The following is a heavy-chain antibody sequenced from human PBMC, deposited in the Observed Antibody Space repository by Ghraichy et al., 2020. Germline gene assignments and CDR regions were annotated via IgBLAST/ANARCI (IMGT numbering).Heavy chain of an antibody. J-gene: IGHJ4*02. V-gene: IGHV3-43D*03. Sequence: GGSRRLSCAASGFTFDDYAMHWVRQAPGKGLEWVSLISWDGGSTYYADSVKGRFTISRDNSKNSLYLQMNSLRAEDSALYYCAKDLDYGGNEGTFDYWGQGTLVTVSS. D-gene: IGHD4-23*01. CDR1: GFTFDDYA. CDR2: ISWDGGST. CDR3: AKDLDYGGNEGTFDY.